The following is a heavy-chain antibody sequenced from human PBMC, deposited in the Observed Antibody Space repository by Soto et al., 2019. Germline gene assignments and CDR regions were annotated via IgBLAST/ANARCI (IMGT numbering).Heavy chain of an antibody. D-gene: IGHD2-21*01. V-gene: IGHV3-74*01. CDR1: GFTFSSYW. CDR2: INSDGSST. Sequence: VQLVESGGGLVQPGGSLRLSCAASGFTFSSYWMHWVRQAPGKGLVWVSRINSDGSSTSYADSVKGRFTISRDNAKNTLYQHMNSLRAEDTAVYYCARDHVVSRNGCDPWGQGTLVTVSS. CDR3: ARDHVVSRNGCDP. J-gene: IGHJ5*02.